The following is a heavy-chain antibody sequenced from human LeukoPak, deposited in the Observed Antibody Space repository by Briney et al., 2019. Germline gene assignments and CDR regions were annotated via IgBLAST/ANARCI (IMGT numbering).Heavy chain of an antibody. V-gene: IGHV3-30*02. CDR1: GISFRSYG. CDR3: ATDISTHYFGS. D-gene: IGHD3-9*01. Sequence: GGSLRLSCEASGISFRSYGMHWVRQAPGKGLEWVIFIWYDASNKYYAESVKGRFTISRDNSRNTVFLQMNSLRAEDTAIYYCATDISTHYFGSWGQGTLVTVSS. J-gene: IGHJ4*02. CDR2: IWYDASNK.